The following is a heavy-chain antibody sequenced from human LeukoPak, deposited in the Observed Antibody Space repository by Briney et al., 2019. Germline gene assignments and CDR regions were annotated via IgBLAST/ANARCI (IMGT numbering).Heavy chain of an antibody. J-gene: IGHJ4*02. D-gene: IGHD5-18*01. CDR1: DGSITNYD. CDR3: ARQNGYSYGYNYFDY. V-gene: IGHV4-59*08. CDR2: VHYSGTA. Sequence: PSETLSLTCTVSDGSITNYDWSWVRQPPGKGLEFIGHVHYSGTANYNPSLKSRVTISVDTSKNQFSLKLSSVTAADTAVYYCARQNGYSYGYNYFDYWGQGTLVTVSS.